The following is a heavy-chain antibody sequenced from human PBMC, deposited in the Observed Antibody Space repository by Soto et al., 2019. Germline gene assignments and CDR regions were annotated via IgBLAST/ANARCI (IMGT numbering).Heavy chain of an antibody. CDR3: ARALPEIRMMEGGSFDP. V-gene: IGHV1-2*02. D-gene: IGHD1-1*01. J-gene: IGHJ5*02. Sequence: ASVKVSCKASAYTFTDYYIHWVRQAPGQGLEWMGWINPNSGGSYFAQKFLGRVTMTRDTSITTAYMELSRLRSDDTAVYYCARALPEIRMMEGGSFDPWGQGTVVTVSS. CDR1: AYTFTDYY. CDR2: INPNSGGS.